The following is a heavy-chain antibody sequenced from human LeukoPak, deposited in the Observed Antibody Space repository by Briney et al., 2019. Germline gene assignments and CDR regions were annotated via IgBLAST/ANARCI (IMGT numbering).Heavy chain of an antibody. CDR2: IDPNSGVT. V-gene: IGHV1-2*02. J-gene: IGHJ2*01. CDR3: ARGRGTTMVRGVITNYFDL. D-gene: IGHD3-10*01. CDR1: GYTFTAHY. Sequence: ASVKVSCRASGYTFTAHYIHWVRQAPGQGLEWMGWIDPNSGVTNYAQKFLGSVTMTGDTSINTAYMELSRLRSDDTAIYYCARGRGTTMVRGVITNYFDLWGRGSLVTVSS.